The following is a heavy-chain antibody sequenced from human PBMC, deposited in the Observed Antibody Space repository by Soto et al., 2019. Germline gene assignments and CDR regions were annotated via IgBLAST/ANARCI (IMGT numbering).Heavy chain of an antibody. J-gene: IGHJ4*02. CDR3: TTDITMIVVVISDY. V-gene: IGHV3-15*01. CDR2: IKSKTDGGTT. Sequence: GGSLRLSCAASGFTFSNSWMSWVRQAPGKGLEWVGRIKSKTDGGTTDYAAPVKGRFTISRDDSKNTLYLQMNSLKTEDTAVYYCTTDITMIVVVISDYWGQGTLVTVSS. CDR1: GFTFSNSW. D-gene: IGHD3-22*01.